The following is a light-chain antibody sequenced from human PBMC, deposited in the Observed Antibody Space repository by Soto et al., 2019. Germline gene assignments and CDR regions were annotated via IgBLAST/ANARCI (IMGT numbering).Light chain of an antibody. CDR1: QGINHY. Sequence: DLPMTQSPSSLSASVGDRVTITCRASQGINHYLAWFQQKPGKVPKLLIYATSTLQSGVPSRFSGSGFGTDFTLTISSLQPEDVATYYCQKHNSAPLFFGPGTKVEIK. CDR2: ATS. CDR3: QKHNSAPLF. V-gene: IGKV1-27*01. J-gene: IGKJ3*01.